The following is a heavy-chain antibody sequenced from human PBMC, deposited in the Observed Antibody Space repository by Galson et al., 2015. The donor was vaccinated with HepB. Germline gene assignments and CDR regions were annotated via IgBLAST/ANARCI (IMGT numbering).Heavy chain of an antibody. CDR2: ISKDGSIT. CDR1: GFTFSSHY. V-gene: IGHV3-74*01. D-gene: IGHD4-17*01. J-gene: IGHJ4*02. Sequence: SLRLSCAASGFTFSSHYVHWVRQAPGKGLVCVSRISKDGSITSYADSVKGRFTVSRDSAKNTVYLQMHSLRDDDTAVYYCTRDGGYGDWGYWGQGTLVSVSS. CDR3: TRDGGYGDWGY.